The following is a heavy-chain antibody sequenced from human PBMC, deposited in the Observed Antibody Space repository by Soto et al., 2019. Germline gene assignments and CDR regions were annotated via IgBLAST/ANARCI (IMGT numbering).Heavy chain of an antibody. CDR3: AKVRGRTTGTAGDFDY. Sequence: EVQLVESGGGLVQPDRSLRLSCAASGFTFDDFAMHWVRQAPGKGLEWVSGINWNGGNKAYADSVKGRFTISRDNAKNSLYLPVNSLRDEDTALYYCAKVRGRTTGTAGDFDYWGQGALITVSS. CDR1: GFTFDDFA. CDR2: INWNGGNK. D-gene: IGHD1-1*01. J-gene: IGHJ4*02. V-gene: IGHV3-9*01.